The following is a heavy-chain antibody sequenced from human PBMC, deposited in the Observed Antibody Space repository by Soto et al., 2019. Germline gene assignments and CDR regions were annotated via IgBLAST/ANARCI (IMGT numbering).Heavy chain of an antibody. CDR3: AKDYGDYPGYEGFDA. CDR2: ISASSAKT. D-gene: IGHD4-17*01. J-gene: IGHJ3*01. V-gene: IGHV3-23*01. CDR1: GFSSTYYA. Sequence: EVQLLESGGALVQPEGSLRLSCAASGFSSTYYALSWVRLAPGKGLEWVASISASSAKTRYADSVQGRFIISRDNPKNTVSLQMNSVRVEDSATYYCAKDYGDYPGYEGFDAWGHVTVVNVSS.